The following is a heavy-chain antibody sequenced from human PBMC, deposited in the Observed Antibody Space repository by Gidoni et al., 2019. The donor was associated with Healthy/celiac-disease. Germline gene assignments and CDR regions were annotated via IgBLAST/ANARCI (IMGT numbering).Heavy chain of an antibody. J-gene: IGHJ4*02. V-gene: IGHV3-9*01. CDR3: AKDMVQGGTGTTGWDY. CDR2: ISWNSGSI. Sequence: EVQLVESGGGWVQPGRSLRLSCAASGFNCDDNAMLWVRQDPGKGLEWVSGISWNSGSIGYADSVKGRFTISRDNAKNSLYLQMNSLRAEDTALYYCAKDMVQGGTGTTGWDYWGQGTLVTVSS. CDR1: GFNCDDNA. D-gene: IGHD1-7*01.